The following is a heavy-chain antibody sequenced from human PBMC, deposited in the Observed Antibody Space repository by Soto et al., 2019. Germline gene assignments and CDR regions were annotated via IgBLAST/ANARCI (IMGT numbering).Heavy chain of an antibody. V-gene: IGHV1-69*06. CDR1: GGTFSSYA. CDR2: IIPIFGTA. Sequence: QVQLVQSGAEVKKPGSSVKVSCKASGGTFSSYAISWVRQAPGQGLEWIGGIIPIFGTANYAQKFQGRVTITADKSTSTAYMELSSLRCEDTAVYYCARGWILSGSGVFDAFDIWGQGTMVTVSS. D-gene: IGHD2-15*01. CDR3: ARGWILSGSGVFDAFDI. J-gene: IGHJ3*02.